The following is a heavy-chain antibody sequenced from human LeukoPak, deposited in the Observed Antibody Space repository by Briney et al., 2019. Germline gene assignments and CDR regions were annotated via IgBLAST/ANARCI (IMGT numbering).Heavy chain of an antibody. Sequence: QAGGSLRLSCAASGFTFSSYWMSWVRQAPGKGLEWAANIKQDGSEKYYVDSVKGRFTISRDNAKNSLYLQMNSLRAEDTAVYYCARDGGYSGYDADCWGQGTLVTVSS. CDR3: ARDGGYSGYDADC. CDR2: IKQDGSEK. D-gene: IGHD5-12*01. CDR1: GFTFSSYW. J-gene: IGHJ4*02. V-gene: IGHV3-7*01.